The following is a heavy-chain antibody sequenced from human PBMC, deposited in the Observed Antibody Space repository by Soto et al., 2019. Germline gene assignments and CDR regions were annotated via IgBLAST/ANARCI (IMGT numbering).Heavy chain of an antibody. CDR2: ISGSGGST. V-gene: IGHV3-23*01. CDR3: AKDLPPRWFDP. J-gene: IGHJ5*02. Sequence: GGSLRLSCTASGFTFSSYAMSWFRQAPGKGLEWVSAISGSGGSTYYADSVKCRFTISRDNSKNTLYLQMNSLRAEDTAVYYCAKDLPPRWFDPWGQGTLVTVSS. CDR1: GFTFSSYA.